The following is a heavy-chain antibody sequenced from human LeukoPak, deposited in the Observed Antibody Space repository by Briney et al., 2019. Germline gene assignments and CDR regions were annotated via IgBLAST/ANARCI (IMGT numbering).Heavy chain of an antibody. CDR1: GGSFSGYY. V-gene: IGHV4-34*01. CDR2: INHSGST. Sequence: PSETLSLTCAVYGGSFSGYYWSWIRQPPGKGLEWIGEINHSGSTNYNPSLKSRVTTSVDTSKNQFSLKLSSVTAADTAVYYCARHGDIVVVPAAMFHDWGQGTLVTVSS. D-gene: IGHD2-2*01. CDR3: ARHGDIVVVPAAMFHD. J-gene: IGHJ4*02.